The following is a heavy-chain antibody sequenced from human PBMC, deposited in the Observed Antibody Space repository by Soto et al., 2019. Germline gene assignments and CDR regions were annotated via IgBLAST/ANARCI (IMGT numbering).Heavy chain of an antibody. D-gene: IGHD1-1*01. CDR1: GGSISSYY. J-gene: IGHJ4*02. Sequence: SETLPLTCTVSGGSISSYYWSWIRQPPGKGLEWIGYIYYSGSTNYNPSLKSRVTISVDTSKNQQFSLKLSSVTAADTAVYYCARHATRDATYYFDYWGQGTLVTVSS. CDR2: IYYSGST. CDR3: ARHATRDATYYFDY. V-gene: IGHV4-59*08.